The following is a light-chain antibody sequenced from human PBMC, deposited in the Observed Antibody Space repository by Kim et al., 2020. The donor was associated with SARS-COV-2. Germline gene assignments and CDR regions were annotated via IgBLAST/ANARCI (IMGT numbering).Light chain of an antibody. CDR2: YDK. CDR3: QVWDRSSDHVI. Sequence: PGTTAVIICGGDNIETRIVQCYQQKPGQAPVLVIYYDKHRPSAIPERFSGSNSGNTATLTITRVEAGDEADYFCQVWDRSSDHVIFGGGTQLTVL. J-gene: IGLJ2*01. CDR1: NIETRI. V-gene: IGLV3-21*04.